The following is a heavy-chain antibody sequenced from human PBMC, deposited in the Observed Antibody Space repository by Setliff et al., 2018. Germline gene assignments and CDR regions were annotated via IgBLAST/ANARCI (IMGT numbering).Heavy chain of an antibody. V-gene: IGHV1-18*04. Sequence: ASLKVSCKASGYPFTSYGVNWVRQAPGQGLEWMGRIVTYNDDTYYPRKFQGRVTMTTDTPTSTAYMELRSLTSDDTAVYYCARHGSSGKFDASDIWGQGTMVTVSS. D-gene: IGHD3-10*01. CDR1: GYPFTSYG. CDR2: IVTYNDDT. J-gene: IGHJ3*02. CDR3: ARHGSSGKFDASDI.